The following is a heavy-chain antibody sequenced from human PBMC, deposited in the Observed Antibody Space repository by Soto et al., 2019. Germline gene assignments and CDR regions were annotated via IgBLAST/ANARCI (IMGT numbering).Heavy chain of an antibody. CDR2: YSGGIT. CDR1: WFTVNNNY. D-gene: IGHD6-19*01. CDR3: GKERRGSGWFVCNY. Sequence: GGSLILSGAASWFTVNNNYMIWVRQAPGKGLEWVSIYSGGITRYADSVKGRFTIARDNFRNTLYLQMNSLRADDTAVYYCGKERRGSGWFVCNYWGEGTLVTVSS. J-gene: IGHJ4*02. V-gene: IGHV3-53*01.